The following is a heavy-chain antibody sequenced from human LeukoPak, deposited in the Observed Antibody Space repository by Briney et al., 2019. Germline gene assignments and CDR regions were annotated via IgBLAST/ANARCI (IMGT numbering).Heavy chain of an antibody. J-gene: IGHJ4*02. D-gene: IGHD4-17*01. V-gene: IGHV4-30-4*01. CDR2: MYYTGLS. Sequence: SETLSLTCSVSGGSISGSDYYWSWIRQPPGKGLEWIGYMYYTGLSYYNPSLKSRVTISVDTSKNQFSLKLGSVTAADTAVYYCARTSHVTTNYFDYWGQGTLVTVSS. CDR3: ARTSHVTTNYFDY. CDR1: GGSISGSDYY.